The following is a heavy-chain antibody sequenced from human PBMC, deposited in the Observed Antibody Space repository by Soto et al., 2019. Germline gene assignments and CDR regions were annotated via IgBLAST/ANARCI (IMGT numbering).Heavy chain of an antibody. Sequence: GASVKVSCKASGGTFSSYAISWVRQAPGQGLEWMGGIIPIFGTANYAQKFQGRVTITADESTSTAYMELSSLRSEDTAVYYCARGAYCSSTSCYSIGVYYYSGMDVWGQGNTVTVSS. V-gene: IGHV1-69*13. CDR1: GGTFSSYA. J-gene: IGHJ6*02. CDR2: IIPIFGTA. D-gene: IGHD2-2*01. CDR3: ARGAYCSSTSCYSIGVYYYSGMDV.